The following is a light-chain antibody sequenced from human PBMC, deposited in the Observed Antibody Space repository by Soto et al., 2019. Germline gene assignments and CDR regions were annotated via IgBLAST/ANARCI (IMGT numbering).Light chain of an antibody. Sequence: QSALTQPASVSGSPGQSITISCTGTSSDIGGYKYVSWYQQHPGKAPKFMIYEVSNRPSGVSNRFSGSKSGNTASLTISGLQAEDEADYYCSSYTSSSTWVFGGGTKLTVL. CDR3: SSYTSSSTWV. CDR2: EVS. J-gene: IGLJ3*02. CDR1: SSDIGGYKY. V-gene: IGLV2-14*01.